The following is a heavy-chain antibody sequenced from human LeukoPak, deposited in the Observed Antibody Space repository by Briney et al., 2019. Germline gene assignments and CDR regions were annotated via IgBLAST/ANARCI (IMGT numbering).Heavy chain of an antibody. J-gene: IGHJ4*02. D-gene: IGHD6-19*01. CDR3: ARGSLATSGWYVLDY. CDR2: IIPIFGTA. Sequence: GASVKVSCKASGGTFSSYAISWVRQAPGQGLEWMGGIIPIFGTANYAQKFQGRVTMTEDTSTDTAYMELSSLRSEDTAVYYCARGSLATSGWYVLDYWGQGTLVTVSS. CDR1: GGTFSSYA. V-gene: IGHV1-69*06.